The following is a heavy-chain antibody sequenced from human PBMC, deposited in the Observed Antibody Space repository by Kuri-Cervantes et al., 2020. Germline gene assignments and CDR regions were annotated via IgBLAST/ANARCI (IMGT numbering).Heavy chain of an antibody. CDR1: GFTFSSYA. V-gene: IGHV3-23*01. CDR2: ISGSGGST. D-gene: IGHD1-26*01. Sequence: GESLKISCAASGFTFSSYAMSWVRQAPGKGLEWVSAISGSGGSTYYADSVKGRFTISRDNSKNTLYLQMNSLIPEDTAVYFCAKSSGVGATGSFFFDYWGHGTLVTVSS. J-gene: IGHJ4*01. CDR3: AKSSGVGATGSFFFDY.